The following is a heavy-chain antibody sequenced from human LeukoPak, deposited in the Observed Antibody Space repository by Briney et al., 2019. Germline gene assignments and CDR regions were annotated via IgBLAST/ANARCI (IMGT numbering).Heavy chain of an antibody. Sequence: GGSLRLSCAASGFTFSSYAMSWVRQAPGKGLEWVSAISGSGGSIYYADSVKGRFTISRDNSKNTLYLQMNSLRAEDTAVYYCASTYSSSPRRPFDYWGQGTLVTVSS. CDR3: ASTYSSSPRRPFDY. V-gene: IGHV3-23*01. CDR1: GFTFSSYA. J-gene: IGHJ4*02. CDR2: ISGSGGSI. D-gene: IGHD6-6*01.